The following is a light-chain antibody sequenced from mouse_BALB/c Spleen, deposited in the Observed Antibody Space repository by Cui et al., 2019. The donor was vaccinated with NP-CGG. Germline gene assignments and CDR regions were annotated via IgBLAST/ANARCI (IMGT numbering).Light chain of an antibody. CDR2: GTN. CDR3: ALWYSNHWV. J-gene: IGLJ1*01. CDR1: TGTVTTSNY. Sequence: QAVVTQESALTTSPGETVTLTCRSRTGTVTTSNYANWVQEKPDHLFTGLIGGTNNRAPGVPARFSGSLIGGKAALTITGAQTEDEAIYFCALWYSNHWVFGGGTKLTVL. V-gene: IGLV1*01.